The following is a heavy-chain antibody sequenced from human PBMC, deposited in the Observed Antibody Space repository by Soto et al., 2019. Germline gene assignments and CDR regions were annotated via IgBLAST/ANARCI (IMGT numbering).Heavy chain of an antibody. CDR1: GFTFSAFE. Sequence: EVQLVESGGGLVQPGGSLRLSCAASGFTFSAFEMNWVRQAPGKGLECISYISGVSYNIYDADSVKGRFTVSRDNAKNTLYLHMNSLSAEDTGVYYCARDDSRGWHYQGLSDYWGKGILDTVSS. D-gene: IGHD6-19*01. CDR2: ISGVSYNI. J-gene: IGHJ4*02. V-gene: IGHV3-48*03. CDR3: ARDDSRGWHYQGLSDY.